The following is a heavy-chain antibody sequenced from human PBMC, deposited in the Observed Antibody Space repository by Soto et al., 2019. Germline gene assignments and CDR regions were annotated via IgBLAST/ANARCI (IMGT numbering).Heavy chain of an antibody. CDR3: AISYHDYSNYGESLLPTTASY. CDR1: GFTVSSNY. CDR2: IYSGGST. D-gene: IGHD4-4*01. Sequence: EVQLVESGGGLVQPGGSLRLSCAASGFTVSSNYMSWVRQAPGKGLEWVSVIYSGGSTYYADSVKGRFTISRHNSKNTLYLQMNSLRAEDTAVYYCAISYHDYSNYGESLLPTTASYWGQGTLVTVSS. J-gene: IGHJ4*02. V-gene: IGHV3-53*04.